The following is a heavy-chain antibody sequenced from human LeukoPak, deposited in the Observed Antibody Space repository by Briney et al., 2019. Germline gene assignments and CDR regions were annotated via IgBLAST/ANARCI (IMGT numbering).Heavy chain of an antibody. CDR2: IYHSGST. CDR1: GGSISSSNW. J-gene: IGHJ5*02. V-gene: IGHV4-4*02. D-gene: IGHD5-18*01. Sequence: KPSETLSLTCAVSGGSISSSNWWSWVRQPPGKGLEWIGEIYHSGSTNYNPSLKSRVTISVDKSKNQFSLKLSSVTAADTAVYYCVRSYSYGLNWFDPWGQGTLVTVSS. CDR3: VRSYSYGLNWFDP.